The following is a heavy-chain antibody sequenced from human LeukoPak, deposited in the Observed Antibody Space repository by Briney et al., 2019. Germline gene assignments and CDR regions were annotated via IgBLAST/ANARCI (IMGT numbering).Heavy chain of an antibody. V-gene: IGHV3-23*01. CDR1: GFTFSSYA. CDR2: ISGSGGRT. CDR3: AKDLPRIVVVPAATFDY. D-gene: IGHD2-2*01. Sequence: GGSLRLSCAASGFTFSSYAMSWVRQAPGKGLEWVSAISGSGGRTYYADSVKGRFTISRDNSKNTLYLQMNSLRADDTAVYYCAKDLPRIVVVPAATFDYWGQGTLVTVSS. J-gene: IGHJ4*02.